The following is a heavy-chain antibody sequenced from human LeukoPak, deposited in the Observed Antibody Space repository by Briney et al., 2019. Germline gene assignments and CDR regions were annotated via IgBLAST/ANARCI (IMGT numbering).Heavy chain of an antibody. CDR3: ARDRYDSSGYFDY. V-gene: IGHV1-69*05. Sequence: GASVKVSCKASGGTFSSYAISWVRQAPGQGLEWMGGIIPIFGTANYAQKFQGRVTITTDESTSTAYMELSSLRSEDTAVYNCARDRYDSSGYFDYWGQGTLVTVSS. D-gene: IGHD3-22*01. CDR1: GGTFSSYA. J-gene: IGHJ4*02. CDR2: IIPIFGTA.